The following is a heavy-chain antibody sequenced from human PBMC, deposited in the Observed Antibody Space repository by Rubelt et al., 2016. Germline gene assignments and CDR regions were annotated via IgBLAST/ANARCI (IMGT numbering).Heavy chain of an antibody. CDR3: ARGDFDY. J-gene: IGHJ4*02. V-gene: IGHV3-74*01. CDR2: INGDGSST. CDR1: GFTFSSYS. Sequence: GSLRLSCEASGFTFSSYSMHWVRQDPGKGLVWVSRINGDGSSTSYADSVKGRFTISRDNSKNTLYLQMNSLRVEDTALYYCARGDFDYWGQGTLVTVSS.